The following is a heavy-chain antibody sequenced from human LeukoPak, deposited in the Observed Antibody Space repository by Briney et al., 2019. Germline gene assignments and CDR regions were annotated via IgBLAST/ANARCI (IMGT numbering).Heavy chain of an antibody. D-gene: IGHD6-19*01. CDR3: ARPYSSGWYFPLYYGMDV. Sequence: GGSLRLSCAASGFTFSSYGMHWVRQAPGKGLEWVAVIWYDGSNKYYADSVKGRFTISRDNSKNTLCLQMNSLRAEDTAVYYCARPYSSGWYFPLYYGMDVWGKGTTVTVSS. CDR1: GFTFSSYG. J-gene: IGHJ6*04. V-gene: IGHV3-33*01. CDR2: IWYDGSNK.